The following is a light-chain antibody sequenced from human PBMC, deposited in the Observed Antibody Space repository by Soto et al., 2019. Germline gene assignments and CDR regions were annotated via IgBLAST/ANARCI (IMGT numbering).Light chain of an antibody. J-gene: IGKJ1*01. CDR3: QQYGSSGT. Sequence: ELVLTQCPGPLSLSPGEGATLSCGASQSVSNNYLAWSQQKPGQAPRLLIYGASNRATGIPDRFSGSGSGTDFTLTISRLEPEDFAVYYCQQYGSSGTFGQGTKVDIK. CDR2: GAS. CDR1: QSVSNNY. V-gene: IGKV3-20*01.